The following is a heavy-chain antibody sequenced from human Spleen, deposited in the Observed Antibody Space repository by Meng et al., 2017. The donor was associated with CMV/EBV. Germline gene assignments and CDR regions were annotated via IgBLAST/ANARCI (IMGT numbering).Heavy chain of an antibody. V-gene: IGHV3-33*06. D-gene: IGHD1-20*01. CDR2: IWYDGYKK. Sequence: GESLKISCAASGFTFNSYGMHWVRQAPGKGLEWLAVIWYDGYKKDYADSVKGRFTISRDNSENTLYLHMNSLRGEDTAVYYCAKAVGITSAGGIYYYYGLDVWGQGTTVTVSS. J-gene: IGHJ6*02. CDR3: AKAVGITSAGGIYYYYGLDV. CDR1: GFTFNSYG.